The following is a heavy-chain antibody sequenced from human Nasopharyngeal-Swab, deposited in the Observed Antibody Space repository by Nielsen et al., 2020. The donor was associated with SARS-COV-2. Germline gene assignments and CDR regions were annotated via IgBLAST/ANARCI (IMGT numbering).Heavy chain of an antibody. Sequence: VRQMPRKGLEWMGIIYPGDSDTRYSPSFQGQVTISADKSISTAYLQWSSLKASDTAMYYCARAVAGTYYYYGMDVWGQGTTVTVSS. D-gene: IGHD6-19*01. CDR3: ARAVAGTYYYYGMDV. CDR2: IYPGDSDT. V-gene: IGHV5-51*01. J-gene: IGHJ6*02.